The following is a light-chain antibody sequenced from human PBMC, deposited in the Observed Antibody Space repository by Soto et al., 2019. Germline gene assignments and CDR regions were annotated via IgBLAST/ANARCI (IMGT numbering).Light chain of an antibody. J-gene: IGLJ2*01. CDR3: SSYISSNTPVL. CDR1: SSDVGSYNY. CDR2: DVS. V-gene: IGLV2-14*01. Sequence: QSVLTQPASVSGSPGQSIAISCTGTSSDVGSYNYVSWYQQHPGKAPKLMIYDVSDQPSGVSNRFSGSKSGNTASLTISGLQAEDEADYYCSSYISSNTPVLFGGGTKLTVL.